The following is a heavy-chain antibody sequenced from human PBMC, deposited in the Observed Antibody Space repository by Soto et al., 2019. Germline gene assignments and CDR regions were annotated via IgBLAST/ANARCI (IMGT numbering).Heavy chain of an antibody. CDR3: ARDFDVNTALDYWYFDL. D-gene: IGHD3-9*01. CDR2: IYSSGRT. Sequence: QVHLQESGPGVVKASETLSLTCSLSGGSTSGKYWSWIRQSAGQGLEWIGRIYSSGRTHYNPSLGSRVSMSVAQNSFSLRLASVTAADTAIYYCARDFDVNTALDYWYFDLWGRGTQVSFSS. J-gene: IGHJ2*01. CDR1: GGSTSGKY. V-gene: IGHV4-4*07.